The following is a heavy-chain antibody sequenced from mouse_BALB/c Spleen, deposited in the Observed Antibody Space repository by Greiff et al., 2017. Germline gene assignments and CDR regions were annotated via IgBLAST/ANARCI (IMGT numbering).Heavy chain of an antibody. CDR1: GFTFSSYA. CDR3: ARSGRLRWFAY. D-gene: IGHD2-4*01. V-gene: IGHV5-6-5*01. J-gene: IGHJ3*01. Sequence: EVMLVESGGGLVKPGGSLKLSCAASGFTFSSYAMSWVRQTPEKRLEWVASISSGGSTYYPDSVKGRFTISRDNARNILYLQMSSLRSEDTAMYYCARSGRLRWFAYWGQGTLVTVSA. CDR2: ISSGGST.